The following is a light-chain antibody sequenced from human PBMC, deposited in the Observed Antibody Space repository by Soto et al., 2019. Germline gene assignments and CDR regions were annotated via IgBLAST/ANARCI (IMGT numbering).Light chain of an antibody. J-gene: IGKJ1*01. V-gene: IGKV3-11*01. CDR1: QSVSNY. CDR2: DAS. Sequence: IVLTQSPGTLSLSPGERATLSCRASQSVSNYLAWYQQKPGQAPRLLIYDASYRATGVPARFSGSGSGTDFTLTISSLQPEDFATYFCQQGYSRPRTFGQGTKVDIK. CDR3: QQGYSRPRT.